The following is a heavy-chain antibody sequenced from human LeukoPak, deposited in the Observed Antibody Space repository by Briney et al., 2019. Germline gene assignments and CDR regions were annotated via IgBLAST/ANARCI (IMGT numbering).Heavy chain of an antibody. CDR3: AAGYCSSTNCRTTPKYYFDY. D-gene: IGHD2-2*01. J-gene: IGHJ4*02. CDR1: GFTFSSYG. V-gene: IGHV3-30*03. Sequence: PGRSLRLSCAASGFTFSSYGMHWVRQAPGKGLEWVAVISYDGSNKYYADSVKGRFTISRDNSKNTLYLQMNSLRAEDTAVYYCAAGYCSSTNCRTTPKYYFDYWGQGTLVTVSS. CDR2: ISYDGSNK.